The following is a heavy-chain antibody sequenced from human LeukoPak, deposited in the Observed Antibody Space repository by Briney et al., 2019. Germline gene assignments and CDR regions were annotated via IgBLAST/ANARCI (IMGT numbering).Heavy chain of an antibody. CDR3: ARVSYYYDSSGYSGYYYYYDMDV. V-gene: IGHV3-48*03. Sequence: GGSLRLSCAASGFTFSSYEMNCVRQAPGKGLEWVSYICSSGSPLYYADSVKGRFTISRDNANNALYLQMNSPRAEDTAVYYCARVSYYYDSSGYSGYYYYYDMDVWGQGTTVTVSS. CDR1: GFTFSSYE. CDR2: ICSSGSPL. J-gene: IGHJ6*02. D-gene: IGHD3-22*01.